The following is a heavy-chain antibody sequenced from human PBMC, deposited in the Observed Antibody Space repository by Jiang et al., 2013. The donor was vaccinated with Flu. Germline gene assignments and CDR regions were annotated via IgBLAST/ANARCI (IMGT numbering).Heavy chain of an antibody. CDR2: LSYTGAT. CDR3: ARYFRGEGWNSFWPSIIAGHFDY. D-gene: IGHD1-7*01. Sequence: GLVKPSETLSLTCTVSGGSISSSSHYWGWIRQSPVKGLEWIGGLSYTGATSNNPSLKSRVTISVDRSKNQFSLKLRSVTAADTALYYCARYFRGEGWNSFWPSIIAGHFDYWGQGTRVTVSS. J-gene: IGHJ4*02. V-gene: IGHV4-39*01. CDR1: GGSISSSSHY.